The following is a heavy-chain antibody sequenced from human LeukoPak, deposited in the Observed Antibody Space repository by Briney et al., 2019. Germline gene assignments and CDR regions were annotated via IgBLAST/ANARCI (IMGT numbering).Heavy chain of an antibody. CDR1: GFTFSDYW. CDR3: ARLSAMLRGPEPIYYFDY. CDR2: MSSDGSST. D-gene: IGHD3-10*01. J-gene: IGHJ4*01. Sequence: GGSLRLSCAASGFTFSDYWMNWVRQVPGKGLMWVSRMSSDGSSTNYADSVKGRFTISRDNSKNSLFLQMNSLRAEDTATYYCARLSAMLRGPEPIYYFDYWGQGTLVTVSS. V-gene: IGHV3-74*01.